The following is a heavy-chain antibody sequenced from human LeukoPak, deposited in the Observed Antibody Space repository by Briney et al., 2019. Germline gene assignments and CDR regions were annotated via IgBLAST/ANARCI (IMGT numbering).Heavy chain of an antibody. Sequence: GGSLRLSCAAAGFTFSSYVMHWVRQAPGKGLEWVAIISYDGSNEYYADSVKGRFTISRDNSKNTLYLQMNSLRAADTAVYYCASDKGTSYLSSFDYWGQGTLVTVSS. D-gene: IGHD6-6*01. J-gene: IGHJ4*02. CDR2: ISYDGSNE. CDR3: ASDKGTSYLSSFDY. V-gene: IGHV3-30*04. CDR1: GFTFSSYV.